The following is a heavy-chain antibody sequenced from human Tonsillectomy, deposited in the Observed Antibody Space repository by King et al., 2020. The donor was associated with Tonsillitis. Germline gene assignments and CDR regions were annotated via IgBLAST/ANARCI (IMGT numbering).Heavy chain of an antibody. CDR2: ISYDESKK. Sequence: VKLVESGGGVVQPGRSLRLSCAASGFTFSSYGMHWVRQAPGRGLEWVAFISYDESKKYYIDSVKGRFTISRDKSKNTLYLQMDGLRAADTAVYYCAKDYYGGDSGWYFEYWGQGTLVTVSS. J-gene: IGHJ4*02. D-gene: IGHD4-23*01. CDR3: AKDYYGGDSGWYFEY. CDR1: GFTFSSYG. V-gene: IGHV3-30*18.